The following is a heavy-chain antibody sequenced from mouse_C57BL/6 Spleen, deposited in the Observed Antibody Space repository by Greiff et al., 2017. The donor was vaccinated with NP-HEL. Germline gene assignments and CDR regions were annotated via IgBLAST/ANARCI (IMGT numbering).Heavy chain of an antibody. Sequence: EVKVVESGGDLVKPGGSLKLSCAASGFTFSSYGMSWVRQTPDKRLEWVATISSGGSYTYYPDSVKGRFTISRDNAKNTLYLQMSSLKSEDTAMYYCASTVVPWGQGTTLTVSS. J-gene: IGHJ2*01. D-gene: IGHD1-1*01. CDR1: GFTFSSYG. CDR2: ISSGGSYT. V-gene: IGHV5-6*01. CDR3: ASTVVP.